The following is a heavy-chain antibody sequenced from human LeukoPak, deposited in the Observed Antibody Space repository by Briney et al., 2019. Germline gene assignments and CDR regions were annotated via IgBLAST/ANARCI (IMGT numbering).Heavy chain of an antibody. CDR3: AKAQSDCRSTSCYPMDALDI. J-gene: IGHJ3*02. Sequence: PGRSLRLSCAASGFTFSSYGTHWVRQAPGKGLEWVAVVSFDGSNKYYADSVEGRFTISRDNFKNTLNVQLNSLRAEDTAIYYCAKAQSDCRSTSCYPMDALDIWGQGTMVTVSS. CDR2: VSFDGSNK. V-gene: IGHV3-30*18. CDR1: GFTFSSYG. D-gene: IGHD2-2*01.